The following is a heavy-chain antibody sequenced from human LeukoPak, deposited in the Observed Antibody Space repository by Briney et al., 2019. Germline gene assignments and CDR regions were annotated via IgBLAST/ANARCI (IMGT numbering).Heavy chain of an antibody. V-gene: IGHV3-23*01. CDR3: AKVDTSLHYYFDN. CDR2: ISGSGGST. J-gene: IGHJ4*02. D-gene: IGHD6-6*01. Sequence: PGGSLRLSCAASGFTFSSYAMSWVRQAPGKGLEWVSGISGSGGSTYYADSVKGRFTISRDNSKNTLYLQMNSLRAEDTAVYHCAKVDTSLHYYFDNWGQGILVTVSS. CDR1: GFTFSSYA.